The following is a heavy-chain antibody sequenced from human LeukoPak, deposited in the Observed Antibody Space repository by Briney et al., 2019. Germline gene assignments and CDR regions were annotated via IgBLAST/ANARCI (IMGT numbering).Heavy chain of an antibody. D-gene: IGHD6-19*01. Sequence: GGSLRLSCAASGFTFSSYSVNWVRQAPGKGLEWVSSISSSSSYIYYADSVKGRFTISRDNAKNSLYLQMNSLRAEDTAVYYCARAKGIAVAGTIDPWGQGTLVTVSS. CDR1: GFTFSSYS. V-gene: IGHV3-21*01. CDR2: ISSSSSYI. CDR3: ARAKGIAVAGTIDP. J-gene: IGHJ5*02.